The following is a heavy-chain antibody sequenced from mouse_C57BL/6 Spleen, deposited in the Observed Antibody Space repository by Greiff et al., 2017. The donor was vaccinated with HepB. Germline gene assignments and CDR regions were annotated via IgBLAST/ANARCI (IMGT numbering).Heavy chain of an antibody. V-gene: IGHV1-62-2*01. J-gene: IGHJ1*03. CDR3: ARHEARYYYGSSWYFDV. CDR2: FYPGSGSI. D-gene: IGHD1-1*01. Sequence: QVHVKQSGAELVKPGASVKLSCKASGYTFTEYTIHWVKQRSGQGLEWIGWFYPGSGSIKYNEKFKDKATLTADKSSSTVYMELSRLTSEDSAVYVCARHEARYYYGSSWYFDVWGTGTTVTVSS. CDR1: GYTFTEYT.